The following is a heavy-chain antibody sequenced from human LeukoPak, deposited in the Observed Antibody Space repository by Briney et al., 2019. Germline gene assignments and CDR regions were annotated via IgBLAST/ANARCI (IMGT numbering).Heavy chain of an antibody. V-gene: IGHV3-30*04. Sequence: GGSLRLSCAASGFTFSSYAMHWVRQAPGKGLEWVAVISYDGSNKYYADSVKGRFTISRDNSKNTLYLQMNSLRAEDTAVYYCARDSIDYYGSGSCFDYWGQGTLVTVSS. CDR1: GFTFSSYA. CDR3: ARDSIDYYGSGSCFDY. J-gene: IGHJ4*02. D-gene: IGHD3-10*01. CDR2: ISYDGSNK.